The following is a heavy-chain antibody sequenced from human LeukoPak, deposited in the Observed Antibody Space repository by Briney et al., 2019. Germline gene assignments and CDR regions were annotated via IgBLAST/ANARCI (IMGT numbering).Heavy chain of an antibody. CDR2: IYYSGST. Sequence: PSETLSLTCTVSGGSISGYYWSWIRQPPGKGLEWIGYIYYSGSTYYNPSLKSRVTISVDTSKNQFSLKLSSVTAADTAVYYCARDGGGTVTTYEGYFDYWGQGTLVTVSS. J-gene: IGHJ4*02. V-gene: IGHV4-30-4*01. CDR1: GGSISGYY. D-gene: IGHD4-17*01. CDR3: ARDGGGTVTTYEGYFDY.